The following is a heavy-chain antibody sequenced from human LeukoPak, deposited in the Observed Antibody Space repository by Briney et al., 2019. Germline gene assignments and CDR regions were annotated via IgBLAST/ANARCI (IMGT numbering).Heavy chain of an antibody. CDR2: IYNSGST. V-gene: IGHV4-4*02. D-gene: IGHD4-23*01. CDR1: ACSISSNNW. Sequence: SETLSLTCAVSACSISSNNWWSWVRQPPGKGLGWIGEIYNSGSTNYNPSLKSRVTVSVDKTKNKFSLSRSSVTAADTAVYYCARSGNSWYFDLWGRGALVTVSS. J-gene: IGHJ2*01. CDR3: ARSGNSWYFDL.